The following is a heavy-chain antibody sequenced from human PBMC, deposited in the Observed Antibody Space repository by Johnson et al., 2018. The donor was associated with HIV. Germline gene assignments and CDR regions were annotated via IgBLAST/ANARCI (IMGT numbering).Heavy chain of an antibody. J-gene: IGHJ3*02. CDR1: GFTFSSYV. CDR3: TRDLRTRAFDI. D-gene: IGHD1-1*01. Sequence: QVQLVESGGGVVQPGRSLRLSCAASGFTFSSYVMHWVRQAPGKGLAWVAVIWLDGSNKYYADSVKGRFTISRDNSKNTLFLQMNSLIVGDTAVYFCTRDLRTRAFDIWGQGTMVTVSS. V-gene: IGHV3-33*01. CDR2: IWLDGSNK.